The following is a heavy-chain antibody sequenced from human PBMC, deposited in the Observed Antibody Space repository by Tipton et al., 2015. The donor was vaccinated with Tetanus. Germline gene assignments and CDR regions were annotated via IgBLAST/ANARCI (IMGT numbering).Heavy chain of an antibody. CDR1: GGSISSSTYY. J-gene: IGHJ6*02. CDR2: IDHSGNT. Sequence: TLSLTCTVSGGSISSSTYYWGWIRQPPGKGLEWIGEIDHSGNTRYNPSLKSRLTISVDTSKDQFSLELNSVTAADTAVYYCARDSRLFYAMDVWGQGATVAVSS. CDR3: ARDSRLFYAMDV. V-gene: IGHV4-39*07. D-gene: IGHD6-25*01.